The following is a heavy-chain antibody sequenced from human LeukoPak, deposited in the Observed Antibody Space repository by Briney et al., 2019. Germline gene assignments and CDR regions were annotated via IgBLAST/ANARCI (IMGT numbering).Heavy chain of an antibody. V-gene: IGHV4-4*07. J-gene: IGHJ4*02. D-gene: IGHD2-2*02. Sequence: SETLSLTCTVSGGSISSYYWSWIRQPAGKGLEWIGRIYTSGSTNYNPSLKSRGTISVDTPKNQFSLKLSSFTAADTAVYYCAREKSRVVPAAIEYWGQGTLVTVSS. CDR2: IYTSGST. CDR1: GGSISSYY. CDR3: AREKSRVVPAAIEY.